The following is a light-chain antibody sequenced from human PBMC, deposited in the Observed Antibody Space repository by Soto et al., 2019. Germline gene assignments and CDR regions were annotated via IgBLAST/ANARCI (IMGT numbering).Light chain of an antibody. CDR2: RNT. V-gene: IGLV1-40*01. CDR1: SSNIGAGYD. J-gene: IGLJ2*01. Sequence: QSALTQPPSVSGAPGQRVTISCTGSSSNIGAGYDVYWYQQLPGSAPKLLIYRNTNRPSGVPDRFSGSKSGTSASLAITGLQAEDEADYYCQSYDSSLSVVFGGGTKLTVL. CDR3: QSYDSSLSVV.